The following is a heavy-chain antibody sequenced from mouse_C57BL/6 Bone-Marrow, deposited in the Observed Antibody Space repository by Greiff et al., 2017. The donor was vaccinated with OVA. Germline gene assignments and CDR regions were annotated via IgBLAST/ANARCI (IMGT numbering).Heavy chain of an antibody. D-gene: IGHD1-1*01. CDR1: GFNIKDDY. CDR3: TTRGSSFFAY. J-gene: IGHJ3*01. V-gene: IGHV14-4*01. CDR2: IDPENGDT. Sequence: VQLQQSGAELVRPGASVKLSRTASGFNIKDDYMHWVKQRPEQGLEWIGWIDPENGDTEYASKFQGKATITADTSSNTAYLQLSSLTSEDTAVYYCTTRGSSFFAYWGQGTLVTVSA.